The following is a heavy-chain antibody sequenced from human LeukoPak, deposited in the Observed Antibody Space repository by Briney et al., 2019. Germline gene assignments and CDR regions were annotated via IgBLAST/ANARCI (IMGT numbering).Heavy chain of an antibody. Sequence: ASVKVSCKASGYTFTSYAMHWVRQAPGQRLEWMGWINAGNGNTKYSQKFQDRITITRDTSASTAYMELSSLRSEDTAVYYCARGSRGSSSSWYVHYWGQGTLVTVSS. CDR3: ARGSRGSSSSWYVHY. CDR1: GYTFTSYA. CDR2: INAGNGNT. D-gene: IGHD6-13*01. J-gene: IGHJ4*02. V-gene: IGHV1-3*01.